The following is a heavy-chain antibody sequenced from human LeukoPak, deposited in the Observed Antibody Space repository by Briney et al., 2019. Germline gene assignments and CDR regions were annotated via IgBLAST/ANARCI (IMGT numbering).Heavy chain of an antibody. J-gene: IGHJ6*02. D-gene: IGHD3-9*01. Sequence: SQTLSLTCAVSGGSISSGGYSWSWIRQPPGKGLEWIGYIYHSGSTYYNPSLKSRVTISVDRSKNQFSLKLSSVTAADTAVYYCARGLQRYDILINGMDVWGQGTTVTVSS. V-gene: IGHV4-30-2*01. CDR3: ARGLQRYDILINGMDV. CDR1: GGSISSGGYS. CDR2: IYHSGST.